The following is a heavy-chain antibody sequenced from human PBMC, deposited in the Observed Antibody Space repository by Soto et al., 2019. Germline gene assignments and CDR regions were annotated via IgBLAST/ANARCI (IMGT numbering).Heavy chain of an antibody. CDR3: ARGHYSYDAFHI. CDR1: GGSFSGYY. Sequence: SETLSLTCAVYGGSFSGYYWSWIRQPPGKGLEWIGEINHSGSTNYNPSLKSRVTISVDTSKNQFSLRLSSVTAADTAVYYCARGHYSYDAFHIWGQGTMVTV. D-gene: IGHD2-15*01. CDR2: INHSGST. V-gene: IGHV4-34*01. J-gene: IGHJ3*02.